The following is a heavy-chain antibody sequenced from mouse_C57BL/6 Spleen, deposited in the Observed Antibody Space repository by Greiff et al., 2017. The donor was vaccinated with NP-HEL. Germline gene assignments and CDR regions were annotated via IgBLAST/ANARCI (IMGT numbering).Heavy chain of an antibody. Sequence: EVQGVESGGGLVQPGGSMKLSCAASGFTFSDAWMDWVRQSPEKGLEWVAEIRNKANNHATYYAESVKGRFTISRDDSKSSVYLQMNSVRAEDTCIYYCTSGGDYWGQGTTLTVSS. V-gene: IGHV6-6*01. CDR3: TSGGDY. CDR1: GFTFSDAW. J-gene: IGHJ2*01. D-gene: IGHD1-1*02. CDR2: IRNKANNHAT.